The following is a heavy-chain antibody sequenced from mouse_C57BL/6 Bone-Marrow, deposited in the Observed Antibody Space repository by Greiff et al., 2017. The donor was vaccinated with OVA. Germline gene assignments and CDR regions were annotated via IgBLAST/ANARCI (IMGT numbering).Heavy chain of an antibody. CDR2: IYPGDGDT. Sequence: VQVVESGPELVKPGASVKISCKASGYAFSSSWMNWVKQRPGKGLEWIGRIYPGDGDTNYNGKFKGKATLTADKSSSTAYMQLSSLTSEDSAVYFCARSRDSSGFYAMDYWGQGTSVTVSS. D-gene: IGHD3-2*02. CDR1: GYAFSSSW. CDR3: ARSRDSSGFYAMDY. J-gene: IGHJ4*01. V-gene: IGHV1-82*01.